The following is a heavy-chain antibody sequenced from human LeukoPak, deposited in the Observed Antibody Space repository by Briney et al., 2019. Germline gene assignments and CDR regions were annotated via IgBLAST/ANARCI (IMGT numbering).Heavy chain of an antibody. D-gene: IGHD5-18*01. Sequence: PGGSLRLSCAASGFTFSSYWMHWVRQSPGKGLVWVSRINSDGSSTSYADSVKGRFTISRDNAKNTLYLQMNSLRAEDTAVYYCARAPRPRYSYLYYFDYWGQGTLVTVSS. CDR2: INSDGSST. CDR1: GFTFSSYW. V-gene: IGHV3-74*01. J-gene: IGHJ4*02. CDR3: ARAPRPRYSYLYYFDY.